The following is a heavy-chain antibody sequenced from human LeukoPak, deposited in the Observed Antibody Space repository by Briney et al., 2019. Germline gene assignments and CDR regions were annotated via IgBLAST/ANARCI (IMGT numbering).Heavy chain of an antibody. D-gene: IGHD5-18*01. CDR2: VYTSGST. CDR3: ARHPHVETPPGVRLYYFDY. Sequence: KSSETLSLTCTVSGGSISSYYWSWIRQPAGKGLEWIGRVYTSGSTNYNPSLKSRVTMSVDTSKNQFSLKLSSVTAADTAVYFCARHPHVETPPGVRLYYFDYWGQGSLVTVSS. J-gene: IGHJ4*02. CDR1: GGSISSYY. V-gene: IGHV4-4*07.